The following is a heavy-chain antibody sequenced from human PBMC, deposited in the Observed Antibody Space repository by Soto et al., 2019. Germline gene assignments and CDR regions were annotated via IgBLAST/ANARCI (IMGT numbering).Heavy chain of an antibody. D-gene: IGHD3-22*01. CDR3: ARDGYSPSDY. Sequence: QVHLVQSGADVKQPGASVKVSCKASGYTFTGYYIHWARQAPGQGLEWMGRINPDTGDADYGQRFQGSVTLTRDTSVSTGYMELSRLRSDDTAVYYCARDGYSPSDYWGQGTLVTVSS. CDR1: GYTFTGYY. J-gene: IGHJ4*02. V-gene: IGHV1-2*06. CDR2: INPDTGDA.